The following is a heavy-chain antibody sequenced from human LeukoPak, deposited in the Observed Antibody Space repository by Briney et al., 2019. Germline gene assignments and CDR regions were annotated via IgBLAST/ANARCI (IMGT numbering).Heavy chain of an antibody. D-gene: IGHD3-16*01. CDR3: ASHLRGDYYFDY. CDR2: IYYSGRT. Sequence: PSEALSLTCTVFGGSISSSSYYWGWIRQPPGKGLEWIGSIYYSGRTYYNPSLKSRVTISVDTSKNQSSLKLGSVIAAHTAMSYRASHLRGDYYFDYWGQGTRVTVSS. V-gene: IGHV4-39*01. CDR1: GGSISSSSYY. J-gene: IGHJ4*02.